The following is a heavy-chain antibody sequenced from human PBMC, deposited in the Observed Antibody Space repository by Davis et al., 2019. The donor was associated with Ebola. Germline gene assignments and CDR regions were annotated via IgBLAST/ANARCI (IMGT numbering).Heavy chain of an antibody. CDR1: GFTFSSYS. J-gene: IGHJ6*04. CDR2: ISSSSSYI. CDR3: ARQKGYSSTRGCYYGMDV. V-gene: IGHV3-21*01. Sequence: PGGSLRLSCAASGFTFSSYSMNWVRQAPGKGLEWVSSISSSSSYIYYADSVKGRFTISRDNAKNSLYLQMNSLRAEDTAVYYCARQKGYSSTRGCYYGMDVWGKGTTVTVSS. D-gene: IGHD2-2*01.